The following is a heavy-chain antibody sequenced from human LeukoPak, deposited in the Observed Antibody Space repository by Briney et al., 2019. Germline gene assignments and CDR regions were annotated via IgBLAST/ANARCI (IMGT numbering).Heavy chain of an antibody. CDR2: ITNTGGST. CDR1: GFTFSSSA. Sequence: PGGSLRLSCAASGFTFSSSAMSWVRQAPGKGLEWVSGITNTGGSTYYGDSVKGRFTISRDNSKNTLYLQMNSLRAEDTAVYYCSLSLLGATTPSDYWGQGTLVTVSS. V-gene: IGHV3-23*01. J-gene: IGHJ4*02. CDR3: SLSLLGATTPSDY. D-gene: IGHD2-15*01.